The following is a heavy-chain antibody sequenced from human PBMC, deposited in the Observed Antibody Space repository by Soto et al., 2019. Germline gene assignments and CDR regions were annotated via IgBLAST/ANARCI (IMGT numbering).Heavy chain of an antibody. D-gene: IGHD3-16*01. CDR2: ISGSGGST. V-gene: IGHV3-23*01. Sequence: PGGSLRLSCAASGFTFSSYAMRWVRQAPGKGLEWVSAISGSGGSTYYADSVKGRFTIYRDNSHNTLYLQVHSLTAEDTAVYYCAKDRRAGGNSAFYFDFWGQGAQVTVSS. CDR1: GFTFSSYA. J-gene: IGHJ4*02. CDR3: AKDRRAGGNSAFYFDF.